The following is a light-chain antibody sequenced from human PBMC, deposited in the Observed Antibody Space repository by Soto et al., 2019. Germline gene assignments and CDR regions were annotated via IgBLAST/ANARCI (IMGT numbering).Light chain of an antibody. CDR3: QQRSNWPPVT. J-gene: IGKJ4*01. CDR1: QSVSSY. V-gene: IGKV3-11*01. Sequence: EIVLTQSPATLSLSPGERATLSCRASQSVSSYLAWYQQKPGQAPRLLIYDASNRATGIPARFNGSGSGTDFTLTISSLEPEDFAVYYCQQRSNWPPVTFGGGTKVDI. CDR2: DAS.